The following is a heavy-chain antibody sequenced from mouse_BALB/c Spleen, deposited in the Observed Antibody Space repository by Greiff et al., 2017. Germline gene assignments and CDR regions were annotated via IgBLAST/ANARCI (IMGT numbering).Heavy chain of an antibody. CDR1: GFTFSSYT. CDR2: ISNGGGST. V-gene: IGHV5-12-2*01. J-gene: IGHJ4*01. CDR3: ARQALYYGSSFYAMDY. D-gene: IGHD1-1*01. Sequence: DVMLVESGGGLVQPGGSLKLSCAASGFTFSSYTMSWVRQTPEKRLEWVAYISNGGGSTYYPDTVKGRFTISRDNAKNTLYLQMSSLKSEDTAMYYCARQALYYGSSFYAMDYWGQGTSVTVSS.